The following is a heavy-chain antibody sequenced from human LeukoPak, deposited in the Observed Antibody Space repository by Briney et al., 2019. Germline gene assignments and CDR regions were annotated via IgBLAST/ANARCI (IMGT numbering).Heavy chain of an antibody. CDR3: ARDSRYCSSTSCYPYYMDV. Sequence: ASVKVSCKASGYTFTSYAMNWVRQAPGQGLEWMGWINPNSGGTNYAQKFQGRVTMTRDTSISTAYMELSRLRSDDTAVYYCARDSRYCSSTSCYPYYMDVWGKGTTVTVSS. V-gene: IGHV1-2*02. CDR1: GYTFTSYA. D-gene: IGHD2-2*01. CDR2: INPNSGGT. J-gene: IGHJ6*03.